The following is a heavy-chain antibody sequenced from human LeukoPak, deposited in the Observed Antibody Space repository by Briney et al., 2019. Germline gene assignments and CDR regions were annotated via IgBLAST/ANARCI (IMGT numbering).Heavy chain of an antibody. CDR1: GGSFSGYY. J-gene: IGHJ4*02. CDR2: INHSGST. CDR3: ASRDFWSGR. V-gene: IGHV4-34*01. Sequence: SETLSLTCAVYGGSFSGYYWSWIRQPPGKGLEWIGEINHSGSTNYNPSLKSRVTISVDTSKNQFSLKLSSVTAADTAVYYCASRDFWSGRWDQGTLVTVSS. D-gene: IGHD3-3*01.